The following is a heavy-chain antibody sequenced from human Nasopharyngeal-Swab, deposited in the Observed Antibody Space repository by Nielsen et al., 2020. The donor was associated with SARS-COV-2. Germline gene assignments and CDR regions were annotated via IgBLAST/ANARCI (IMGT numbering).Heavy chain of an antibody. J-gene: IGHJ4*02. CDR2: ISYDGSNK. Sequence: WIRQPPGKGLEWVAVISYDGSNKYYADSVKGRFTISRDNSKNTLYLQMNSLRAEDTAVYYCARGPFYYFDYWGQGTLVTVS. V-gene: IGHV3-30-3*01. CDR3: ARGPFYYFDY.